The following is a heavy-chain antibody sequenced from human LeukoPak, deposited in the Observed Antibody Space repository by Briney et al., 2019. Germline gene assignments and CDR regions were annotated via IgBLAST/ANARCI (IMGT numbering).Heavy chain of an antibody. CDR3: ARGPYYDFWSGYSYYYYMDV. CDR2: IYTSGSN. Sequence: SETLSFTCTVSGGSISSYYWSWIRQPAGKGLEWIGRIYTSGSNNYNPSLKSRVTMSVDTSKNQFSLKLSSVTAADTAVYYCARGPYYDFWSGYSYYYYMDVWGKGTTVTVSS. CDR1: GGSISSYY. J-gene: IGHJ6*03. D-gene: IGHD3-3*01. V-gene: IGHV4-4*07.